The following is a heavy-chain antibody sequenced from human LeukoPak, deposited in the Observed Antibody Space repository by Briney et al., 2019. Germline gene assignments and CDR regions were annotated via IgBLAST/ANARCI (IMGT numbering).Heavy chain of an antibody. CDR3: ARVGLALMIVGVFDY. V-gene: IGHV3-30*02. CDR1: GFTFLSYG. CDR2: IRYDGSNK. D-gene: IGHD3-22*01. Sequence: GGSLRLSCAASGFTFLSYGMHWVRQAPGKGLEWVAFIRYDGSNKYYADSVKGRFTISRDNSKNTLYLQMNSLRAEDTAVYYCARVGLALMIVGVFDYWGQGTLVTVSS. J-gene: IGHJ4*02.